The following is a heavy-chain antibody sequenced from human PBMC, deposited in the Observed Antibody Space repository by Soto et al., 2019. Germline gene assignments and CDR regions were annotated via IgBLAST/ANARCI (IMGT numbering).Heavy chain of an antibody. J-gene: IGHJ6*02. CDR2: IYYSGST. CDR1: GGSISSSSYY. Sequence: SETLSLTCTVSGGSISSSSYYWGWIRQPPGKGLEWIGSIYYSGSTYYNPSLKSRVTISVDTSKNQFSLKLSSVTAADTAVYYCARTNMTTVANYYYYGMDVWGQGTTVTVS. CDR3: ARTNMTTVANYYYYGMDV. D-gene: IGHD4-17*01. V-gene: IGHV4-39*01.